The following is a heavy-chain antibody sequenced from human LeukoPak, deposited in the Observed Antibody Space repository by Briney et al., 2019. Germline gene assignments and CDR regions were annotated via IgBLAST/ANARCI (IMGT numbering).Heavy chain of an antibody. J-gene: IGHJ4*02. V-gene: IGHV3-30*04. CDR1: GLTFSGYS. CDR2: ISYDGRND. CDR3: HPPY. Sequence: GGSLRLSCAASGLTFSGYSMPWVRQAPGKGLEWVAYISYDGRNDYHADSVKGRFTISRDNSKNTLFLQLHSLRPEDTAVYYTHPPYWGQGTLVTVSS.